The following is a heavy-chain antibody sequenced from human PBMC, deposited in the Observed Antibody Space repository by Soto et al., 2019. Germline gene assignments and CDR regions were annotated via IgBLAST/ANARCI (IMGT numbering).Heavy chain of an antibody. Sequence: GGSLRLSCAASGFTFSSYGMHWVRQAPGKGLEWVAVISYDGSNKYYADSVKGRFTISRDNSKNTLYLQMNSLIVEDTAVYFCAKDTYYHDSSGYYIFEVWGQGTLVTVSS. CDR3: AKDTYYHDSSGYYIFEV. V-gene: IGHV3-30*18. J-gene: IGHJ4*02. D-gene: IGHD3-22*01. CDR2: ISYDGSNK. CDR1: GFTFSSYG.